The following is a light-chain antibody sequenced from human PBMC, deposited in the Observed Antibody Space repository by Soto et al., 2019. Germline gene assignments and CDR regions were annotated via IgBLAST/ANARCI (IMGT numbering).Light chain of an antibody. J-gene: IGLJ1*01. CDR1: SSDVGSYNS. V-gene: IGLV2-23*01. CDR2: EGS. CDR3: CSYAGNPYV. Sequence: QSVLTQPASVSGSPGQSIVISCTGTSSDVGSYNSVSWYQQHPGKAPKLMIYEGSKRPSGVSDRFSGSKSGNTASLTISGLQAEDEADYYCCSYAGNPYVFGTGTKLTVL.